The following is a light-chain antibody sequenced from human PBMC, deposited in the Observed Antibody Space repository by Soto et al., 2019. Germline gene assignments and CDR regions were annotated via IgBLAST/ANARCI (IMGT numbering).Light chain of an antibody. J-gene: IGKJ1*01. V-gene: IGKV1-5*03. CDR3: QQYSSHST. CDR2: QAS. CDR1: QSTSSY. Sequence: DIQMTQSPSTLSASVGDRVTITCRASQSTSSYLAWYQQKPGKAPKLLIYQASSLENGVPSRFSGSGSGTEFSLTISSLQSDDFATYYCQQYSSHSTFGQGSKVDIK.